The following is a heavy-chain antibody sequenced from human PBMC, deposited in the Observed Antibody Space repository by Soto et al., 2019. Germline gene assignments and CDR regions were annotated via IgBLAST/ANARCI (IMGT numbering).Heavy chain of an antibody. CDR3: AKDDYGDQGGFDY. Sequence: QVQLVESGGGVVEPGRSLRLSCAAPGFTFSIYGMHWVRQAPGKGLAWVAVISYDGSDKYYGDSVKGRFTISRDNSKNTLYLQMNSLRTEDRAIYYCAKDDYGDQGGFDYSGQGPLVSVSS. V-gene: IGHV3-30*18. D-gene: IGHD4-17*01. CDR1: GFTFSIYG. J-gene: IGHJ4*02. CDR2: ISYDGSDK.